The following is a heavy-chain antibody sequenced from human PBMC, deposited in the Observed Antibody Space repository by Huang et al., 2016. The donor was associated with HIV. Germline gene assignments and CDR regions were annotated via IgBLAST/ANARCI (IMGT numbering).Heavy chain of an antibody. CDR1: GFSLNHKGVG. Sequence: QITLKESGPTVIKPTQTLTLTCSFSGFSLNHKGVGVGWIRQPPGKALDWLVLIYWDDDKRFTPSRKNRITITKDTSKNQVVFTMTNLDPMDTGTYYCAHIGRLGNYYMDVWGNGTTVTVSS. D-gene: IGHD7-27*01. CDR2: IYWDDDK. J-gene: IGHJ6*03. CDR3: AHIGRLGNYYMDV. V-gene: IGHV2-5*02.